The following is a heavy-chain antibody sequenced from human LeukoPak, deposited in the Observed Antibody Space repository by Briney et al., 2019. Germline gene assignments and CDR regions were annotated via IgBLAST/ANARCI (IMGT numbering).Heavy chain of an antibody. Sequence: SETLSLTCAVYGGSLSDYYWSWIRQPPGKGLEWIGEINHSGSTNYNPSLKCRVTISLDTSKNQFSLKLSSVTAADTAVYYCARQVILERRYYYYYMDVWDKGTTVTVSS. CDR2: INHSGST. CDR3: ARQVILERRYYYYYMDV. CDR1: GGSLSDYY. D-gene: IGHD1-1*01. V-gene: IGHV4-34*01. J-gene: IGHJ6*03.